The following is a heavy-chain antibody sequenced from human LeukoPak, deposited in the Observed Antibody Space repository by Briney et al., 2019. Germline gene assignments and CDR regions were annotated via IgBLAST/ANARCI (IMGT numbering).Heavy chain of an antibody. Sequence: SVKVSCKASGGTFSSYASSWVRQAPGQGLEWMGGIIPIFGTANYAQKFQGRVTITTDESTSTAYMELSSLRSEDTAVYYCAREFQNRGYYDSSGPAYWGQGTLVTVSS. CDR3: AREFQNRGYYDSSGPAY. J-gene: IGHJ4*02. CDR1: GGTFSSYA. CDR2: IIPIFGTA. V-gene: IGHV1-69*05. D-gene: IGHD3-22*01.